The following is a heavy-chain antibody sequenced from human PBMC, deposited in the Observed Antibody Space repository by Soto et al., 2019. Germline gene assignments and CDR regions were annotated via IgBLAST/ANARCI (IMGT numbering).Heavy chain of an antibody. CDR2: IYYSGST. V-gene: IGHV4-31*03. Sequence: QVQLQESGPGLVKPSQTLSLTCTVSGGSISSGGYYWSWIRQHPGKGLEWIGYIYYSGSTYYNPSLKSRVTISVDTSKNQSSLKLSSVTAAHTAVYYCARGTHYGDLRENWFDPWGQGTLVTVSS. J-gene: IGHJ5*02. CDR1: GGSISSGGYY. D-gene: IGHD4-17*01. CDR3: ARGTHYGDLRENWFDP.